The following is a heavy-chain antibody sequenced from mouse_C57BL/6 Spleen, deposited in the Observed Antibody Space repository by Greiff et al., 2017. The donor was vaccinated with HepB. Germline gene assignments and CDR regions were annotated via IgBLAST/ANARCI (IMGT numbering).Heavy chain of an antibody. CDR1: GFTFSSYG. CDR3: ARRGGYYYGSSQYYFDY. J-gene: IGHJ2*01. Sequence: EVQLQESGGDLVKPGGSLKLSCAASGFTFSSYGMSWVRQTPDKRLEWVATISSGGSYTYYPDSVKGRFTISRDNAKNTLYLQMSSLKSEDTAMYYCARRGGYYYGSSQYYFDYWGQGTTLTVSS. CDR2: ISSGGSYT. V-gene: IGHV5-6*01. D-gene: IGHD1-1*01.